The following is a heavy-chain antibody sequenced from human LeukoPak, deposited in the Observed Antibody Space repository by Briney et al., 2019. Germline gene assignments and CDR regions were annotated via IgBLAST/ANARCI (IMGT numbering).Heavy chain of an antibody. Sequence: GGSLILSCAASGFTFSDYYMSSIRQARGKALGLVSYVRSGSNTIYYADSVKGRFTVSRDNGKRSLYLHMNSLRAEDTAMYYCARGESSCCSGGCYFASWGQGTMVTISS. CDR2: VRSGSNTI. V-gene: IGHV3-11*04. CDR3: ARGESSCCSGGCYFAS. D-gene: IGHD2-21*02. J-gene: IGHJ5*01. CDR1: GFTFSDYY.